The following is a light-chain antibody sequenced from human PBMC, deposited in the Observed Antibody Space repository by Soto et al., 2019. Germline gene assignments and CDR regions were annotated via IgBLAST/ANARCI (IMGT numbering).Light chain of an antibody. J-gene: IGKJ5*01. CDR2: DAS. CDR1: QSVSSY. Sequence: EIVLTQSPATLSWSPGERATLSCRASQSVSSYLAWYQQKPGQAPRLLIYDASNRATGIPARFSGSGSGTDFTLTISSLEPEDFAVYYCQQRSNFGQGTRLEIK. CDR3: QQRSN. V-gene: IGKV3-11*01.